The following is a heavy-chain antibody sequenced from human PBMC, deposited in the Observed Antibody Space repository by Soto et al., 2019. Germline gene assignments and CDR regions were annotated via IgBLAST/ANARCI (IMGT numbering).Heavy chain of an antibody. Sequence: EVQLVESGGGLVKPGGSLRLSCAASGFNFRTFSMNWLRQAPGKGLEWVASISSRSAYIYYADSVKGRFTVSRDNDKNSLHLQMNSLRGEDTAMYFCARDMRAVVGVADYGGQGTLVSVSS. CDR1: GFNFRTFS. CDR2: ISSRSAYI. CDR3: ARDMRAVVGVADY. D-gene: IGHD1-26*01. V-gene: IGHV3-21*01. J-gene: IGHJ4*02.